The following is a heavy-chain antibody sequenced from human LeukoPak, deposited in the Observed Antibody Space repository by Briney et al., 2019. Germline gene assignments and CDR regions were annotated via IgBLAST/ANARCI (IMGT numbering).Heavy chain of an antibody. J-gene: IGHJ5*02. Sequence: SETLSLTCTVSGGSISSYYWSWIRQPPGKGLEWIGYIYYSGSTNYNPSLKSRVTISVDTSKNQFSLKLSSVTAADTAVYYCAKVRHYDKIQWELLPYFDPWGQGTLVTVSS. CDR1: GGSISSYY. CDR3: AKVRHYDKIQWELLPYFDP. V-gene: IGHV4-59*08. D-gene: IGHD1-26*01. CDR2: IYYSGST.